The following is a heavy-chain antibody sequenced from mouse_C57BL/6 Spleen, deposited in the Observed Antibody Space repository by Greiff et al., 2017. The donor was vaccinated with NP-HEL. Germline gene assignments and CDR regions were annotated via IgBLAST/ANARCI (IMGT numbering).Heavy chain of an antibody. Sequence: EVQLQQSGPELVKPGASVKIPCKASGYTFTDYNMDWVKQSHGKSLEWIGDINPNNGGTIYNQKFKGKATLTVDKSSSTAYMELRSLTSEDTAVYYCARRGRYPFAYWGQGTLVTVSA. D-gene: IGHD1-1*01. CDR1: GYTFTDYN. CDR3: ARRGRYPFAY. J-gene: IGHJ3*01. V-gene: IGHV1-18*01. CDR2: INPNNGGT.